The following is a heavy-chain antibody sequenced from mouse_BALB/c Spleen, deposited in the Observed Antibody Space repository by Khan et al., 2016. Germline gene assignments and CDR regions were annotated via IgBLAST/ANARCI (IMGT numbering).Heavy chain of an antibody. J-gene: IGHJ1*01. CDR2: KWSGGST. V-gene: IGHV2-4-1*01. D-gene: IGHD4-1*01. CDR3: ARNCGTSYWYFDV. Sequence: QVQLKEPGPGLVQPSQSLSITCTVSGFSLTSYGVHWVRQSPGKGLEWLGVKWSGGSTDYNAAFISRLSISKDNSKSQVFFKMNSLQAADTAIYXCARNCGTSYWYFDVWGAGTTVTVSS. CDR1: GFSLTSYG.